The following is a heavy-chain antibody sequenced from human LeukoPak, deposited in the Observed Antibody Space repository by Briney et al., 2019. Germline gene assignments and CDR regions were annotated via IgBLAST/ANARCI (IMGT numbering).Heavy chain of an antibody. J-gene: IGHJ5*02. V-gene: IGHV4-38-2*01. D-gene: IGHD4-11*01. CDR1: GYSISSGYY. CDR3: ARHDFYSNYPHNWFDP. CDR2: FYHSGNS. Sequence: SETLSLTCAVSGYSISSGYYWGWIRQPTGKGLEWIGSFYHSGNSYYNPSLKSRVSISVDTSKNQFSLNLSSVTAADTALYYCARHDFYSNYPHNWFDPWGQGTLVTVSS.